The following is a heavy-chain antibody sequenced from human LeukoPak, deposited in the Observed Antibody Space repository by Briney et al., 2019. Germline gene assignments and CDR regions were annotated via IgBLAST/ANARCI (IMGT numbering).Heavy chain of an antibody. V-gene: IGHV3-43*01. J-gene: IGHJ4*02. D-gene: IGHD5-24*01. Sequence: GGSLRLSCAASGFTFDDYTMHWVRQAPGKGLEWVSLITWAGGSTYYADSVKGRFTISRDNSKNTLYLQMNSLRAEDTAVYYCASRDGYNSPDYWGQGTLVTVSS. CDR3: ASRDGYNSPDY. CDR2: ITWAGGST. CDR1: GFTFDDYT.